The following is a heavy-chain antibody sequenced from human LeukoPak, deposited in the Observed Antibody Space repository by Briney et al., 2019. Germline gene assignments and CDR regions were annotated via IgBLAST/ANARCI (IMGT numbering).Heavy chain of an antibody. J-gene: IGHJ4*02. CDR3: ARGPAANYCTSTSCYEDY. CDR2: IKYDGIDK. CDR1: GFIFTDYW. V-gene: IGHV3-7*01. Sequence: GGSLRLSCAASGFIFTDYWMNWVRQAPGKGLEWVAMIKYDGIDKKYLDSVKGRFTISRDNAKNSLYLEMNSLRAEDTAVYYCARGPAANYCTSTSCYEDYWGQGTLVTVSS. D-gene: IGHD2-2*01.